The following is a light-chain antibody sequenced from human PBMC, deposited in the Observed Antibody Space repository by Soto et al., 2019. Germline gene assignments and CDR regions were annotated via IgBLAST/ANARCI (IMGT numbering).Light chain of an antibody. CDR3: HQYGTSPKT. J-gene: IGKJ2*01. CDR2: AAS. Sequence: EIVLTQSPGTLSLSPGERATLSCRASQSVSSSYLAWYQQKPGQAPRLLIYAASSRATGIPDRFSGSGSGTEFTLTINRLEPEDFAVYYCHQYGTSPKTFGQGTKLEIK. V-gene: IGKV3-20*01. CDR1: QSVSSSY.